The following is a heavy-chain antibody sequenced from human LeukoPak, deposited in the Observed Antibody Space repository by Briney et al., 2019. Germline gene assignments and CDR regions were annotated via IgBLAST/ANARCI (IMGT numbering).Heavy chain of an antibody. CDR3: ARHRNRNNWNDSGGMDV. CDR1: GGSISSSNYY. D-gene: IGHD1-1*01. J-gene: IGHJ6*02. V-gene: IGHV4-39*01. CDR2: IYYSGST. Sequence: SETLSLTCTVSGGSISSSNYYWGWIRQPPGKGLEWIGSIYYSGSTYYNPSLKSRVTISVDTSKNQFSLKLSSVTAADTAVYYCARHRNRNNWNDSGGMDVWGQGTTVTVSS.